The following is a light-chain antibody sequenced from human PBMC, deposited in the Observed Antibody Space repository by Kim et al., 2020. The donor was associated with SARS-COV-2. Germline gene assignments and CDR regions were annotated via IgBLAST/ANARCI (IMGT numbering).Light chain of an antibody. CDR3: MQTTQFPHT. CDR1: QRLVHSDGGTY. V-gene: IGKV2-24*01. J-gene: IGKJ2*01. CDR2: KTS. Sequence: PPASLSCRSSQRLVHSDGGTYLSWLHRRPGQPPSLLIYKTSNRFSGVPDRFSGSGAGTHFTLTISRVESEDVGIYYCMQTTQFPHTFGQGTKLEI.